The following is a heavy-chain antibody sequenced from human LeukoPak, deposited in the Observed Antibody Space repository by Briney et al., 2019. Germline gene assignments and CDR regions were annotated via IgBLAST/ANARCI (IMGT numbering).Heavy chain of an antibody. CDR1: GGTFSSYA. Sequence: ASVKVSCKASGGTFSSYAISWVRQAPGQGLEWMGGIIPIFGTANYAQKFQGRVTITADESTSTAYMELSSLRSEDTAVYYCARMFGPDAGFDYWGQGTLVPVSS. V-gene: IGHV1-69*13. J-gene: IGHJ4*02. CDR3: ARMFGPDAGFDY. D-gene: IGHD3-16*01. CDR2: IIPIFGTA.